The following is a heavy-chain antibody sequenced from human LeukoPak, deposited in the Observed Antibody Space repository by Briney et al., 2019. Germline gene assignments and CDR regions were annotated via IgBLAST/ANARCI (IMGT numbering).Heavy chain of an antibody. D-gene: IGHD3-22*01. CDR3: ARAPSWKYYYDSSGYDY. V-gene: IGHV1-18*01. J-gene: IGHJ4*02. CDR2: ISAYNGNT. Sequence: ASVKVSRKASGYTFTSYGIIWVRQAPGQGLEWMGWISAYNGNTNFAPKLQGRVTMTTDTSTSTAYMELRSLRSDDTAVYYCARAPSWKYYYDSSGYDYWGQGTLVTVSS. CDR1: GYTFTSYG.